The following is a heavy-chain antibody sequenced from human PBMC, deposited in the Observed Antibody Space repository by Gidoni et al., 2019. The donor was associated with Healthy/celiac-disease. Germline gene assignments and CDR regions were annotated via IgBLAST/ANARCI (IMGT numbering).Heavy chain of an antibody. Sequence: QVQLQESGPGLVKPSQTLSLPCTVSGGSISSGSYYWSWIRQPAGKGLEWIGRIYTSGSTNYNPSLKSRVTISVDTSKNQFSLKLSSVTAADTAVYYCARAAPDAFDIWGQGTMVTVSS. CDR3: ARAAPDAFDI. CDR2: IYTSGST. CDR1: GGSISSGSYY. V-gene: IGHV4-61*02. J-gene: IGHJ3*02.